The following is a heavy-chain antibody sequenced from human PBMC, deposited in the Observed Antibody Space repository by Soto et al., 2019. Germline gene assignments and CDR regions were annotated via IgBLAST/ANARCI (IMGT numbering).Heavy chain of an antibody. CDR3: ARDRAGSYSSSWATYYYYYDMDV. CDR2: IWYDGSNK. V-gene: IGHV3-33*01. J-gene: IGHJ6*02. CDR1: GFAFSSYG. Sequence: QVQLVESGGGVVQPGRSLRLSCAASGFAFSSYGMHWVRQAPGKGLEWVAVIWYDGSNKYYADSVKGRFTISRDNSKNTLYLQMNSLRVEDTAVYYCARDRAGSYSSSWATYYYYYDMDVWGQGTTVTVSS. D-gene: IGHD6-13*01.